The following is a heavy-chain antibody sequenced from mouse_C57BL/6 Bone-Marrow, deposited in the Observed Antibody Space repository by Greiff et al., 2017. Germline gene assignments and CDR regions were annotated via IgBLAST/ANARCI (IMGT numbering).Heavy chain of an antibody. CDR2: IYPRDGNT. J-gene: IGHJ2*01. Sequence: VQLQQSGAELARPGASVKLSCKASGYTFTSSGISWVKQRPGQGLEWIGEIYPRDGNTYYNEKFKGKATLTADKSSSTADMELRSLTSEDSAVYFCARGLLQCGSYYFDYWGQGTTLTVSS. V-gene: IGHV1-81*01. D-gene: IGHD2-3*01. CDR3: ARGLLQCGSYYFDY. CDR1: GYTFTSSG.